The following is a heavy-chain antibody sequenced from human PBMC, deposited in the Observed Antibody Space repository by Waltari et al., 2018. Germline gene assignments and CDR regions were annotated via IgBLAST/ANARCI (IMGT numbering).Heavy chain of an antibody. D-gene: IGHD1-1*01. CDR2: ISSSSSYI. Sequence: EVQLVESGGGLVKPGGSLRLSCAASGFTFSSYSMNWVRQAPGKGLEWVSSISSSSSYIYYADSVKGRVTISRDNAKNSLYLQMNSLRAEDTAVYYCASGNNPSVSGWGQGTLVTVSS. V-gene: IGHV3-21*01. CDR3: ASGNNPSVSG. J-gene: IGHJ4*02. CDR1: GFTFSSYS.